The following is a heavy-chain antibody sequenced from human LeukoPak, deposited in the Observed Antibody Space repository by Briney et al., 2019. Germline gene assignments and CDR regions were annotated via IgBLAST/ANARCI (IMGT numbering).Heavy chain of an antibody. V-gene: IGHV3-7*01. CDR3: ARDAQPQYSSGSLYAEYFQH. CDR2: IKQDGSEK. J-gene: IGHJ1*01. D-gene: IGHD6-19*01. CDR1: GFTFSNYE. Sequence: GGSLRLSCAASGFTFSNYEMHWVRQAPGKELEWVANIKQDGSEKYYVDSVKGRFTISRDNAKNSLYLQMNSLRAEDTAVYYCARDAQPQYSSGSLYAEYFQHWGQGTLVTVSS.